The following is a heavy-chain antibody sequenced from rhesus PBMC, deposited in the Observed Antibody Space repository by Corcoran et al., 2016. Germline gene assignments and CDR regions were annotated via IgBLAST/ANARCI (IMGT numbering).Heavy chain of an antibody. CDR1: GGSIRGYY. CDR2: IGGVSGST. V-gene: IGHV4-165*02. J-gene: IGHJ2*01. D-gene: IGHD4-29*01. Sequence: QVQLQESGPGLVKPSETLSLTCGVSGGSIRGYYWNWIRHPPGQGLEWIGYIGGVSGSTYYKPALKRSATYSTDTSKNQYSLKLSSVTAADAAVYYCARNPDGSSYGRYFDLWGPGTPITISS. CDR3: ARNPDGSSYGRYFDL.